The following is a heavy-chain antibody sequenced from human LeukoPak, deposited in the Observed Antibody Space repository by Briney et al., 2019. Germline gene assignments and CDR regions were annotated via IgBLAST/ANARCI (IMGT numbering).Heavy chain of an antibody. CDR1: GGSFSNYA. V-gene: IGHV1-3*01. J-gene: IGHJ3*02. CDR2: INAGNGNT. Sequence: ASVKVSCKASGGSFSNYAISWVRQAPGQGLEWMGGINAGNGNTKYSQKFQGRVTITRDTSASTAYMELSSLRSEDTAVYYCARRQLVRDAFDIWGQGTMVTVSS. D-gene: IGHD6-13*01. CDR3: ARRQLVRDAFDI.